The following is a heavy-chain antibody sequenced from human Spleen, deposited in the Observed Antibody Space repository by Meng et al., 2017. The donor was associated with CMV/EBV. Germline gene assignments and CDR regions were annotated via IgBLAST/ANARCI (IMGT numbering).Heavy chain of an antibody. J-gene: IGHJ4*02. D-gene: IGHD2-2*01. CDR2: IIPIFGTA. V-gene: IGHV1-69*05. Sequence: SGGTFSSYAISWVRQAPGQGLEWMGGIIPIFGTANYAQKFQGRVTITTDESTSTAYMELRSLRTDDTAVYYCAMSSGAYCSSTSGYDYWGQGTLVTVSS. CDR3: AMSSGAYCSSTSGYDY. CDR1: GGTFSSYA.